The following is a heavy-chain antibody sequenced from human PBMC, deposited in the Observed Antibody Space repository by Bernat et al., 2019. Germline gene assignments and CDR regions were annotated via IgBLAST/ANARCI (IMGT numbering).Heavy chain of an antibody. V-gene: IGHV3-30*18. J-gene: IGHJ3*02. CDR1: GFTFSSYG. D-gene: IGHD3-22*01. CDR2: ISYDGSNK. CDR3: AKSWGYYDEEAFDI. Sequence: QVQLVESGGGVVQPGRSLRLSCAASGFTFSSYGMHWVRQAPGKGLEWVAVISYDGSNKYYAHSVKGRFTISRDNYKNTLELQMNSLRSEDAAVYYCAKSWGYYDEEAFDIWGQGTMVTVSS.